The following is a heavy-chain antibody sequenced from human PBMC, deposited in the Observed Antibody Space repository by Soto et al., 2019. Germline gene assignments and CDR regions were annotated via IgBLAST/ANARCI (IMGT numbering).Heavy chain of an antibody. D-gene: IGHD3-22*01. Sequence: EVYLVQSGAEVKKPGESLKISCKGSGYSFSNYWLGWVRQMPGKGLEWMGIIYPGDSDTRYSPSFHGQVTISADKSISTDYLQCSRLKASDAAIYYCVTLTHYDSTDNYLYWYFDVLGRGTLVTVSS. J-gene: IGHJ2*01. V-gene: IGHV5-51*01. CDR2: IYPGDSDT. CDR1: GYSFSNYW. CDR3: VTLTHYDSTDNYLYWYFDV.